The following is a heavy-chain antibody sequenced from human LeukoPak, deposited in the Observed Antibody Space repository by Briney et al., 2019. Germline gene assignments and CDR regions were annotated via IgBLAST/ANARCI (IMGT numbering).Heavy chain of an antibody. J-gene: IGHJ6*02. CDR2: IYHSGST. D-gene: IGHD3-10*01. CDR1: GFSISSGYY. Sequence: SETLSLTCTVSGFSISSGYYWGWIRQPPGKGLEWIGSIYHSGSTYYNPSLKSRVTISVDKSKNQFSLKLSSVTAADTAVYYCARDYYGSGGLGMDVWGQGTTVTVSS. CDR3: ARDYYGSGGLGMDV. V-gene: IGHV4-38-2*02.